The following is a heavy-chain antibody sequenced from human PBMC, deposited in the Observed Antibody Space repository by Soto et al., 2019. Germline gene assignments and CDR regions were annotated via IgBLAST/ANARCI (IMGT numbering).Heavy chain of an antibody. CDR3: ARDERSTIFGVGRGWCDP. J-gene: IGHJ5*02. V-gene: IGHV1-69*08. D-gene: IGHD3-3*01. CDR2: IIPSLGIA. CDR1: GGTFSSYT. Sequence: QVQLVQSGAEVKKPGSSVKVSCKASGGTFSSYTISWVRQAPGQGLEWMGRIIPSLGIANSAPQFQGRVTITADKSTSPAYMELSSLRSEDTAVYSCARDERSTIFGVGRGWCDPWGQGTLVTFSA.